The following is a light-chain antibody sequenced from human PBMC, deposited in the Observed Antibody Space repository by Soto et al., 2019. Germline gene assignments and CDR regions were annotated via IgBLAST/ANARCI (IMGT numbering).Light chain of an antibody. V-gene: IGKV3-11*01. CDR3: QQRSNWPT. CDR1: QSVSNNY. CDR2: DAS. Sequence: EIVLTQSPGTLSLSPGERATLSCRASQSVSNNYLAWFHQKPGQAPRLLIYDASNRATGIPARFSGSGYGTDFTLTISSLEPEDFAVYYCQQRSNWPTFGQGTRLEIK. J-gene: IGKJ5*01.